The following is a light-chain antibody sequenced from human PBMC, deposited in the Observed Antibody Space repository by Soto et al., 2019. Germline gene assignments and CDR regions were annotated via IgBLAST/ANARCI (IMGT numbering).Light chain of an antibody. CDR3: QQYGRTSWT. Sequence: EIVFTQSPVILFLSPGEGATLSCRASQSVSTNFFAWYQQKPGQAPRLLIYGASTRATGIPDRFSGSGSGTDFTLTISRLEPEDFAVYYCQQYGRTSWTFGQGTKVDIK. J-gene: IGKJ1*01. V-gene: IGKV3-20*01. CDR2: GAS. CDR1: QSVSTNF.